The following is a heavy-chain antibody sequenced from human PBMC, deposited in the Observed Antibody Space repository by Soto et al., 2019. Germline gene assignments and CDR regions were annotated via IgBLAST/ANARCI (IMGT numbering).Heavy chain of an antibody. J-gene: IGHJ6*03. CDR1: GYTFTSYG. CDR3: ARAGITGTWNQYSYMDV. Sequence: ASVKVSCEASGYTFTSYGISWVRQAPGQGLEWMGWISAYNGNTNYAQKLQGRVTMTTDTSTSTAYMELRSLRSDDTAVYYCARAGITGTWNQYSYMDVWGKGTTVTVSS. D-gene: IGHD1-7*01. V-gene: IGHV1-18*01. CDR2: ISAYNGNT.